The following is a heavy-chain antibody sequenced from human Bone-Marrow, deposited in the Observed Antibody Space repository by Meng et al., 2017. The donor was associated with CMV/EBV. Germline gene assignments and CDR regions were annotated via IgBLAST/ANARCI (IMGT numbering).Heavy chain of an antibody. D-gene: IGHD1-26*01. J-gene: IGHJ4*02. CDR2: ISYDGSNK. Sequence: GESLKISCAASGFTFSSYAMHWVRQAPGKGLEWVAVISYDGSNKYYADSVKGRFTISRDNSKNTLYLQMNSLRAEDTAVYYCAKDRAVGATKTSYFDYWGQGTLVTVSS. CDR3: AKDRAVGATKTSYFDY. V-gene: IGHV3-30*04. CDR1: GFTFSSYA.